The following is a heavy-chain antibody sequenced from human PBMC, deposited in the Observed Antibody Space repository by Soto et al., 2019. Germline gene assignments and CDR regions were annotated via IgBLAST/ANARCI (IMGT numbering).Heavy chain of an antibody. Sequence: ASVKVSCKESGYTFTSYYMHWVRQAPGQGLEWMGIINPSGGSTSYAQKFQGRVTMTRDTSTSTVYMELSSLRSEDTAVYYCARDLEGQALFDYWGQGTLVTVSS. V-gene: IGHV1-46*01. CDR3: ARDLEGQALFDY. CDR2: INPSGGST. J-gene: IGHJ4*02. CDR1: GYTFTSYY.